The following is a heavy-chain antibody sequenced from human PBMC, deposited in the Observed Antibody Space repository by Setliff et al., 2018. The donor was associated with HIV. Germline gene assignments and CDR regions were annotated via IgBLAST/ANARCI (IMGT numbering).Heavy chain of an antibody. D-gene: IGHD3-10*01. V-gene: IGHV4-39*01. CDR1: GGSISSFTHH. J-gene: IGHJ4*02. CDR3: AKLVTKARGVSWRMDY. Sequence: PSETLSLTCTVSGGSISSFTHHWGVIRQPPGKGLEWIGSIYYSGSTQYNPSLKSRVTMSVDTSKDQFFLRLNSATAADTALYYCAKLVTKARGVSWRMDYWGQGTLVTVSS. CDR2: IYYSGST.